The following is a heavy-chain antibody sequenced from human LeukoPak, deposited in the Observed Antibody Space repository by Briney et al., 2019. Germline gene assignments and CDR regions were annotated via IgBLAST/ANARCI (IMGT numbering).Heavy chain of an antibody. CDR3: ARDVGGSYPPYYFDY. CDR2: IKQDGSDK. V-gene: IGHV3-7*01. Sequence: PGGSLRLSCAASGFTFSSYWMSWVRQAPGKGLEWVANIKQDGSDKYYVDSVKGRFTISRDNAKNSLYLQMSSLRAEDTAVYYCARDVGGSYPPYYFDYWGQGTLVTVSS. CDR1: GFTFSSYW. D-gene: IGHD1-26*01. J-gene: IGHJ4*02.